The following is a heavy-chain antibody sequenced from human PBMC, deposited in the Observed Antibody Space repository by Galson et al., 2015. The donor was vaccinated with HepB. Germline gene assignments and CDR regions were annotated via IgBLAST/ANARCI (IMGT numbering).Heavy chain of an antibody. CDR2: MNSNSSNI. CDR1: GFTFSSYS. D-gene: IGHD6-13*01. Sequence: SLRLSCAASGFTFSSYSMNWVRQATGKGLEWVSSMNSNSSNIDYADSVKGRFTITRNNSKNSVYLQMNSLRAEDTAVYYCARDLKQQLVGEIDYWGQGTLVTVSS. J-gene: IGHJ4*02. CDR3: ARDLKQQLVGEIDY. V-gene: IGHV3-21*01.